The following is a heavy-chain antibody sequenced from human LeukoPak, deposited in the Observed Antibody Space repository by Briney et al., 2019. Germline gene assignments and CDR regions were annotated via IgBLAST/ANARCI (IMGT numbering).Heavy chain of an antibody. CDR1: GFTFDDYG. CDR3: ARVLSTGPAADYYYYYMDV. CDR2: INWNGGST. J-gene: IGHJ6*03. V-gene: IGHV3-20*01. D-gene: IGHD2-2*01. Sequence: GGSLRLSCAASGFTFDDYGMSWVRQAPGKGLEWVSGINWNGGSTGYADSVKGRFTISRDNAKNSLYLQMNSLRAEDTALYHCARVLSTGPAADYYYYYMDVWGKGTTVTVSS.